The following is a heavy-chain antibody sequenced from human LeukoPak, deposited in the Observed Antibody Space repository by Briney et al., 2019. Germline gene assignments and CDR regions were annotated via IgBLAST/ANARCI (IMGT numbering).Heavy chain of an antibody. CDR1: GFTFDDYA. V-gene: IGHV3-9*01. D-gene: IGHD3-3*01. CDR2: ISWNSGSI. J-gene: IGHJ4*02. CDR3: ARDSSTFWSGYYGDY. Sequence: PGGSLRLSCAASGFTFDDYAMHWVRQAPGKGLEWVSGISWNSGSIGYADSVKGRFTISRDNAKNSLYLQMNSLRAEDTAVYYCARDSSTFWSGYYGDYWGQGTLVTVSS.